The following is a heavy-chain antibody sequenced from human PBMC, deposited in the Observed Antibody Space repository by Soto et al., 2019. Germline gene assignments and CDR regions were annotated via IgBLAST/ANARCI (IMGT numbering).Heavy chain of an antibody. Sequence: EVELLESGGGLLQPGGSLILSCAASGFPFSRCAMNWVRQAPGKGVEWVSNISHGDHSTYHPDSVKGRFTVSRENSENTMYLQTNSMRAENTAIYYCAKRGGDSGRGGFDSWGQGPLVT. V-gene: IGHV3-23*01. J-gene: IGHJ4*02. D-gene: IGHD3-16*01. CDR2: ISHGDHST. CDR3: AKRGGDSGRGGFDS. CDR1: GFPFSRCA.